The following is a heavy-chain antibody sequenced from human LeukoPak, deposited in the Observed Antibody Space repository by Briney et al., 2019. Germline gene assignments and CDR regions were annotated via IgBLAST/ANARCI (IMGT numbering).Heavy chain of an antibody. V-gene: IGHV3-33*01. Sequence: GGSLRLSCAASGFTFSSHGIHWVRQAPGKGLEWVAVIWYDGSSKDYADSVKGRFTISRDNSKNTLYLQMNSLRAEDTAVYYCARDLSPTLRGSGSYYYYYYGMDVWGQGTTVTVSS. CDR1: GFTFSSHG. CDR3: ARDLSPTLRGSGSYYYYYYGMDV. J-gene: IGHJ6*02. D-gene: IGHD3-10*01. CDR2: IWYDGSSK.